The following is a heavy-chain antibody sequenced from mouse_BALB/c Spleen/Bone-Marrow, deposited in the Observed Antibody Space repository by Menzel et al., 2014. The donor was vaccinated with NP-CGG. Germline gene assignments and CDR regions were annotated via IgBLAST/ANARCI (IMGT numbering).Heavy chain of an antibody. Sequence: VQGVESGPGLVAPSQSLSITCTVSGFSLXSXGXSWIRQPPGKGLEWLGVIWGXGSTNYHSALISRLSISKDNSKSQVFLKLNSLQTDDTATYYCAKQDYYRYDYAMDYWGQGTSVTVSS. CDR3: AKQDYYRYDYAMDY. J-gene: IGHJ4*01. CDR1: GFSLXSXG. D-gene: IGHD2-14*01. V-gene: IGHV2-3*01. CDR2: IWGXGST.